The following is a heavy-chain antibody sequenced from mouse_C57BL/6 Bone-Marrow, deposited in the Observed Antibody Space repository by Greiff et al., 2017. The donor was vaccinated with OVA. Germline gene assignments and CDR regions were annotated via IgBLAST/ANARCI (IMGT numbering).Heavy chain of an antibody. Sequence: VQGVESGPGLVAPSQSLSITCTVSGFSLTSYAISWVRQPPGKGLEWLGVIWTGGGTNYNSALKSRLSISKDNSKSQVFLKMNSLQTDDTARYCCARNRGYYYGSNWYFDVWGTGTTVTVSS. CDR2: IWTGGGT. V-gene: IGHV2-9-1*01. D-gene: IGHD1-1*01. CDR1: GFSLTSYA. J-gene: IGHJ1*03. CDR3: ARNRGYYYGSNWYFDV.